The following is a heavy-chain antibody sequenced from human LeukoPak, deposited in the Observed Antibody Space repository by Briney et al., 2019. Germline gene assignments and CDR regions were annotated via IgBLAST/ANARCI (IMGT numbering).Heavy chain of an antibody. J-gene: IGHJ4*02. Sequence: SQTLSLTCTVSGGSISSGGYYWSWIRQHPGKGLEWIGYIYYSGSTYYNPSLKSRVTISVDTSKNQFSLKLSSVTAAVTAVYYCARVRGGSSSKYFDYWGQGTLVTVSS. CDR2: IYYSGST. CDR1: GGSISSGGYY. D-gene: IGHD2-15*01. CDR3: ARVRGGSSSKYFDY. V-gene: IGHV4-31*03.